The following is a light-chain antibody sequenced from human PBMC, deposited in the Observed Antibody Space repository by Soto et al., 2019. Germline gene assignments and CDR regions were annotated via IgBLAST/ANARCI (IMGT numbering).Light chain of an antibody. CDR1: QSVSRY. J-gene: IGKJ4*01. Sequence: EIVLTQSPATLSLSPGERATLSCRASQSVSRYLAWYRQKPGQAPRLLIYDASNRATGIPARFSGSGSGTDVTLTISSLEPEDFAVYYCQQRSSWPQLTFGGGTKVEIK. V-gene: IGKV3-11*01. CDR2: DAS. CDR3: QQRSSWPQLT.